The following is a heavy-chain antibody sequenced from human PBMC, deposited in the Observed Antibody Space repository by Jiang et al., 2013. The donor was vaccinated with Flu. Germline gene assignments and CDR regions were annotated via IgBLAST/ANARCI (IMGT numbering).Heavy chain of an antibody. CDR1: GGSISSGGYY. V-gene: IGHV4-31*03. J-gene: IGHJ6*02. D-gene: IGHD7-27*01. Sequence: TLSLTCTVSGGSISSGGYYWSWIRQHHGKGLEWIGYIYYSGSTYYNPSLKSRVTISVDTSKNQFSLKLSSVTAADTAVYYCATTRRAVPWGYYGMDVWGQGTTVTVSS. CDR3: ATTRRAVPWGYYGMDV. CDR2: IYYSGST.